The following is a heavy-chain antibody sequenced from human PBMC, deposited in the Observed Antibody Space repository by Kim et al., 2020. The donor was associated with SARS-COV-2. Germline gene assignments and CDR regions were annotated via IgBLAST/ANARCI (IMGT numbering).Heavy chain of an antibody. CDR1: GFTFSSYG. J-gene: IGHJ4*02. Sequence: GGSLRLSCAASGFTFSSYGMHWVRQAPGKGLEWVAVISYDGSNKYYADSVKGRFTISRDNSKNTLYLQMNSLRAEDTAVYYCAKDSEIAARGYFDYWGQGTLVTVSS. CDR2: ISYDGSNK. D-gene: IGHD6-6*01. V-gene: IGHV3-30*18. CDR3: AKDSEIAARGYFDY.